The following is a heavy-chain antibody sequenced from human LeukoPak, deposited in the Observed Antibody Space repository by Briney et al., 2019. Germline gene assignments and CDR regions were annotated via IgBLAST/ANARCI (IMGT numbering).Heavy chain of an antibody. CDR3: ARDGEWLRDAFDI. CDR1: GGSISSSNW. D-gene: IGHD6-19*01. V-gene: IGHV4-4*02. J-gene: IGHJ3*02. CDR2: IYHSGST. Sequence: SGTLSLTCAVSGGSISSSNWWSWVRQPPGRGLEWIGEIYHSGSTNYNPSLKSRVTISVDKSKNQFSLKLSSVTAADTAVYYCARDGEWLRDAFDIWGQGTMVTVSS.